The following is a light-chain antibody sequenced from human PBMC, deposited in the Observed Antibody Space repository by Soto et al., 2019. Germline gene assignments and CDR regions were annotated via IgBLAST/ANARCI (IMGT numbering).Light chain of an antibody. J-gene: IGKJ2*01. CDR1: QSVSSSY. CDR2: DAS. Sequence: EIALTQSPGTLSLSPGERATLSCRASQSVSSSYLAWYQQKPVHAPRLLIYDASSRATGIPDRLSGSGSGTDLTLTISRLEPEDFAVYFCQQYGSSPYTFGQGTKLEIK. CDR3: QQYGSSPYT. V-gene: IGKV3-20*01.